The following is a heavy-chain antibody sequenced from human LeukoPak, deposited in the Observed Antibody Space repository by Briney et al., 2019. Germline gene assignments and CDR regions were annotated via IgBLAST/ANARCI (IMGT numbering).Heavy chain of an antibody. CDR3: AKSGNNGGKRGGSDY. V-gene: IGHV3-53*01. CDR2: IYTGGNT. Sequence: PGGSLRLSCTASGFTVITTYTSWVRQAPGKGLECISVIYTGGNTYHADSVKGLFTISRDNSKNTLYLQMNSLRAEDTAVYYCAKSGNNGGKRGGSDYWGQGTLVTVSS. J-gene: IGHJ4*02. D-gene: IGHD4-23*01. CDR1: GFTVITTY.